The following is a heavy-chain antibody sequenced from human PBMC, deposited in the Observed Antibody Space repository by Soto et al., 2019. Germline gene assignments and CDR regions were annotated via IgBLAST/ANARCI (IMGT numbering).Heavy chain of an antibody. Sequence: ASVKVSCKASGYTFTTYGVSWVRQAPGQGLEWMGWISPYNGNTTYAQNFQGRVTMTTDTSTSTVHMELRSLRSDDTAMYYCARPYCISTSCPGTYYYYGMDVWGQGTTVTVSS. V-gene: IGHV1-18*01. CDR1: GYTFTTYG. CDR2: ISPYNGNT. CDR3: ARPYCISTSCPGTYYYYGMDV. J-gene: IGHJ6*02. D-gene: IGHD2-2*01.